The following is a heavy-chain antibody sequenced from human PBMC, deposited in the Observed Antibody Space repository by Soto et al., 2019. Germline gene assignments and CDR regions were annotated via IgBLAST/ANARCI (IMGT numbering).Heavy chain of an antibody. Sequence: QIQLVQSGAAVKKPGASVKVSCKASGYAFTSYGSSSARQAPGQGLEWMGGISPYNGETDYAPKSNGRVTMTTDTSTGTGYMELRSLRSDDTAVYYCARCFFSGGTCYDSWGHGSLSTVSS. CDR2: ISPYNGET. CDR1: GYAFTSYG. J-gene: IGHJ5*01. CDR3: ARCFFSGGTCYDS. D-gene: IGHD2-15*01. V-gene: IGHV1-18*04.